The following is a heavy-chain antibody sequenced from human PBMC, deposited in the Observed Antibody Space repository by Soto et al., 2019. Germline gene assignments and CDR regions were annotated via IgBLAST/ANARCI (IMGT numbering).Heavy chain of an antibody. Sequence: ESGGGLVKPGGSLRLSCAASGLTFTNAGMNWVRQAPGKGLEWVGRIRTKSDGETTEYAAPVKGRIAISRDDLRKMLFLEMNSLDSDDSAVYYCVSEMPLLGVFDFWGQGTLVTVSS. CDR3: VSEMPLLGVFDF. J-gene: IGHJ4*02. CDR1: GLTFTNAG. CDR2: IRTKSDGETT. V-gene: IGHV3-15*01. D-gene: IGHD3-16*01.